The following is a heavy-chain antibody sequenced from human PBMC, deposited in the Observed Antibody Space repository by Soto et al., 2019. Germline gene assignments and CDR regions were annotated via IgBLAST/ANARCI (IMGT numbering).Heavy chain of an antibody. J-gene: IGHJ6*02. Sequence: QVQLVQSGAEVKKPGSSAKVFCKASGDTFSSYAISWVRQVPGQGLEWMGGIMPIFGTPDYAQNFQGRVTITADESTSTAYMELSSLRSEDTGVYYCARDKDRLQLGGNYYYIMDVWGQGTTVTVSS. D-gene: IGHD5-12*01. CDR1: GDTFSSYA. V-gene: IGHV1-69*12. CDR3: ARDKDRLQLGGNYYYIMDV. CDR2: IMPIFGTP.